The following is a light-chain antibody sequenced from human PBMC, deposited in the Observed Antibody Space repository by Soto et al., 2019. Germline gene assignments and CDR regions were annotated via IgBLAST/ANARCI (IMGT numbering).Light chain of an antibody. CDR3: LQDYNYPRT. Sequence: AVQMTQSPSSLSASVGDRVTITCRASQAIRSDLGWYQMKPGKVPKLLIYAASNLQSGVPSRFIGRGDGTDFTLTISSLQPEDFATYYCLQDYNYPRTFGQGTKVEI. CDR2: AAS. CDR1: QAIRSD. J-gene: IGKJ1*01. V-gene: IGKV1-6*01.